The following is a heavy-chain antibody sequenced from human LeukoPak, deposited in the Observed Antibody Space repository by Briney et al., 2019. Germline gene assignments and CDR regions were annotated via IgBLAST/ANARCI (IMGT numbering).Heavy chain of an antibody. V-gene: IGHV4-4*07. CDR3: ARDPGGSWGYYYGMDV. D-gene: IGHD3-16*01. CDR2: IYTSGST. Sequence: SETLSLTCTVSGGSISSYYWSWIRQLAGKGLEWIGRIYTSGSTNYNPSLKSRVTMSVDTSRNQFSLKLSSVTAADTAVYYCARDPGGSWGYYYGMDVWGQGTTVTVSS. CDR1: GGSISSYY. J-gene: IGHJ6*02.